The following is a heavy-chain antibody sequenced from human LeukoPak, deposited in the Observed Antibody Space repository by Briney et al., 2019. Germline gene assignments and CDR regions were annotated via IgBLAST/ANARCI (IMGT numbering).Heavy chain of an antibody. J-gene: IGHJ4*02. CDR3: AREKGEWFGELLFFDY. Sequence: GGSLRLSCAASGFTFSSYEMNWVRQAPGKGLEWVSYISSSGSTIYYADSVKGRFTISRDNAKNSLYLQMNSLRAEDTAVYYCAREKGEWFGELLFFDYWGQGTLVTVSS. V-gene: IGHV3-48*03. CDR2: ISSSGSTI. D-gene: IGHD3-10*01. CDR1: GFTFSSYE.